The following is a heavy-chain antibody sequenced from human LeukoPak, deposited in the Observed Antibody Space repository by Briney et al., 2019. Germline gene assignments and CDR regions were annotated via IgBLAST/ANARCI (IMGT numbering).Heavy chain of an antibody. J-gene: IGHJ2*01. CDR2: ISGSGGST. CDR1: GFTFSSYG. V-gene: IGHV3-23*01. D-gene: IGHD3-9*01. CDR3: AKGQYYDILTGYGYWYFDL. Sequence: GGSLRLSCAASGFTFSSYGMGWVRQAPGKWLEWVSAISGSGGSTYYADSVKGRFTISRDNSKNTLYLQMDSLRAEDTAVYYCAKGQYYDILTGYGYWYFDLWGRGTLVTVSS.